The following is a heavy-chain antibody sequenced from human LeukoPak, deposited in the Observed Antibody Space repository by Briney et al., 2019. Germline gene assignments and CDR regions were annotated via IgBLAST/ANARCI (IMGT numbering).Heavy chain of an antibody. Sequence: GESLRLSCAASGFTFSKYSINWVRQAPGKGLEWVSSISSSSSYIYYADSVKGRFTISRDNAKNSLYLQMDSLRVEDTAVYYCARDPYSGSYGPYYYYYMDVWGEGTTVTISS. CDR2: ISSSSSYI. D-gene: IGHD1-26*01. V-gene: IGHV3-21*06. CDR1: GFTFSKYS. CDR3: ARDPYSGSYGPYYYYYMDV. J-gene: IGHJ6*03.